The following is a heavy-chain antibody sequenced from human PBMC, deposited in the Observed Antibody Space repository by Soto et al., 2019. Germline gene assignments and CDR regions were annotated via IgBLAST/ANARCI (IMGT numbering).Heavy chain of an antibody. CDR3: AKVFSKNGYNYDY. CDR2: ISWNGDSG. J-gene: IGHJ4*02. D-gene: IGHD5-12*01. V-gene: IGHV3-9*01. Sequence: PGGSLRLSCAASGFTFEDHAMHWVRQAPGKGLEWVSGISWNGDSGNHADSVRGRFTISRDNAKNSLYLQMNSLRPEDTALYYSAKVFSKNGYNYDYWGQGTLVTVSS. CDR1: GFTFEDHA.